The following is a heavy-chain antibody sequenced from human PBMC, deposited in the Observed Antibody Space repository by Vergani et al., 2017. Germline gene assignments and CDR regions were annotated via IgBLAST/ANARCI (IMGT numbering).Heavy chain of an antibody. Sequence: QVQILQSGGGVVQPGGSLRLSCTLSGFTLNTYGIHWVRQAPGKGLEWVSFIRYDGSSEYYGDSVKGRFTISRDKSQNTVNLEMNSLRTGDTAVYFCASSVIAGNVVVAYFGMYFLVRGTTVTVSS. CDR2: IRYDGSSE. CDR1: GFTLNTYG. V-gene: IGHV3-30*02. D-gene: IGHD2-21*01. J-gene: IGHJ6*02. CDR3: ASSVIAGNVVVAYFGMYF.